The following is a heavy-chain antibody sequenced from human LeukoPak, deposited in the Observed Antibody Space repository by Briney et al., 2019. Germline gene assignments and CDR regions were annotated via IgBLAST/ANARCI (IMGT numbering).Heavy chain of an antibody. CDR2: ISSSISVI. V-gene: IGHV3-21*05. Sequence: PGGSLRLSCAASGFTFSSYSMNWVRQAPGKGLEWVSYISSSISVIYYADSVKGRFTISRDNAKNSLYLQMNSLRAEDTAVYYCARVGSTVAAGTPDYWGQGTLVTVSS. D-gene: IGHD6-13*01. J-gene: IGHJ4*02. CDR3: ARVGSTVAAGTPDY. CDR1: GFTFSSYS.